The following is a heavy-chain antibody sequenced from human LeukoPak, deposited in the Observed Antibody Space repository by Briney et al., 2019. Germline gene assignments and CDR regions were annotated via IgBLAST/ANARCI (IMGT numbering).Heavy chain of an antibody. CDR2: IWYDGSNK. V-gene: IGHV3-33*06. CDR1: GFTFSSYG. CDR3: AKDTSGWYDLGSFDI. J-gene: IGHJ3*02. Sequence: GGSLRLSCAASGFTFSSYGMHWVRQAPGKGLEWVAVIWYDGSNKCYADSVKGRFTISRVNSKNTLYLQMYSLRAEDTAKYYCAKDTSGWYDLGSFDIWGQGTMVTVSS. D-gene: IGHD6-19*01.